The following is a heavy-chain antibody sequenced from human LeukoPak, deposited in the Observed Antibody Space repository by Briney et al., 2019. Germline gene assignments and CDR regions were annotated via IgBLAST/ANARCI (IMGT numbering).Heavy chain of an antibody. V-gene: IGHV3-30*02. J-gene: IGHJ3*02. CDR2: IRYDGSNK. Sequence: QAGGSLRLSCAASGFTFSSYGMHWVRQAPGKGLEWVAFIRYDGSNKYYADSVKGRFTISRDNSKNTLYLQMNSLRAEDTAVYYCAKDLWDPRALDAFDIWGQGTMVTVSS. CDR1: GFTFSSYG. CDR3: AKDLWDPRALDAFDI. D-gene: IGHD3-16*01.